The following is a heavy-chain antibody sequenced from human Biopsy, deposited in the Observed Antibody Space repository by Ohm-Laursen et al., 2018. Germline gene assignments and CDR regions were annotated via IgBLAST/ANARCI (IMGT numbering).Heavy chain of an antibody. CDR3: ARVGSGWAPFDK. Sequence: TLSLTCPVSGYSISSDYRWGWIRQAPGKTLEWLGNIFKDGNTHYNPSLRSRPIISIDTSKNQFSLMMTSVSGADTAVYFCARVGSGWAPFDKWGPGTLVTVSS. D-gene: IGHD6-19*01. V-gene: IGHV4-38-2*02. CDR1: GYSISSDYR. J-gene: IGHJ4*02. CDR2: IFKDGNT.